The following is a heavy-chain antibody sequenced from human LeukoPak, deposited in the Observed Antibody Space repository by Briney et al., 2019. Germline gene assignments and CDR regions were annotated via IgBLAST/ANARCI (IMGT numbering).Heavy chain of an antibody. D-gene: IGHD2-2*01. V-gene: IGHV4-4*02. J-gene: IGHJ4*02. CDR2: IYHSGST. CDR3: ARLQSVVPAAIGVAV. CDR1: GGSISSSNW. Sequence: SETLSLTCAVSGGSISSSNWWSWVRQPPGKGLEWIGEIYHSGSTNYNPSLKSRVTISVDKSKNQFSLKLSSVTAADTAVYYCARLQSVVPAAIGVAVWGQGTLVTVSS.